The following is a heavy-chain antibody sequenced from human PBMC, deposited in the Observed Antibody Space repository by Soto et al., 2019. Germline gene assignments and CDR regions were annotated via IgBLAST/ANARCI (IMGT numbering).Heavy chain of an antibody. J-gene: IGHJ6*02. V-gene: IGHV4-31*03. CDR3: ARDRFSVVTAMDNYYGMDV. CDR1: GGSISSGGYY. CDR2: IYYSGST. D-gene: IGHD2-21*02. Sequence: SETLSLTCTVSGGSISSGGYYWSWIRQHPGKGLEWIGYIYYSGSTYYNPSLKSRVTISVDTSKNQFSLKLSSVTAADTAVYYCARDRFSVVTAMDNYYGMDVWRQGTTVTVSS.